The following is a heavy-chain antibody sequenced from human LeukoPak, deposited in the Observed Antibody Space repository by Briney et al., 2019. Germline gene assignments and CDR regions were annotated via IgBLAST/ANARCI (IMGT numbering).Heavy chain of an antibody. CDR1: GGSISSYY. J-gene: IGHJ6*03. CDR3: ARSRYDFWSGYYHFGYYYYYYMDV. V-gene: IGHV4-4*07. D-gene: IGHD3-3*01. Sequence: SETLSLTCTVSGGSISSYYWSWIRQPAGKGLEWIGRIYTSGSTNYNPSLKSRVTMSVDTSKNQFSLKLSSVTAADTAVYYCARSRYDFWSGYYHFGYYYYYYMDVWGKGTTVTVSS. CDR2: IYTSGST.